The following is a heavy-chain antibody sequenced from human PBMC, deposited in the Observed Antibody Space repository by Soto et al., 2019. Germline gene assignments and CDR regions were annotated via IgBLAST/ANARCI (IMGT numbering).Heavy chain of an antibody. Sequence: QVHLEESGPGLVRPSGTLSLTCNVSGVSISSYDWWTWVRQTPGKGMEWIGEIYHNGRANFNPSLKSRVSLSVDTSKNQFSLNLKSLTAADTAVYYCASGTLIGSSTRNGFDPCGQGTQVTVSS. V-gene: IGHV4-4*02. J-gene: IGHJ5*02. CDR1: GVSISSYDW. D-gene: IGHD6-6*01. CDR2: IYHNGRA. CDR3: ASGTLIGSSTRNGFDP.